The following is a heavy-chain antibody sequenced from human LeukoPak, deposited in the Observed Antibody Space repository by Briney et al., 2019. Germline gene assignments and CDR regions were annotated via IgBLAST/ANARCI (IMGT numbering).Heavy chain of an antibody. V-gene: IGHV4-4*07. CDR2: IYTSGST. J-gene: IGHJ6*02. D-gene: IGHD2-2*01. CDR3: ARDPRDCSSTSCYGGYYYYGMDV. Sequence: PSETLSLTCTVSGGSISSYYWSWIRQPAGKGLEWIGRIYTSGSTNYNPSLKSRVTMSVDTSKNQFSLKLSSVTAADTAVYYCARDPRDCSSTSCYGGYYYYGMDVWGQGTTVTVSS. CDR1: GGSISSYY.